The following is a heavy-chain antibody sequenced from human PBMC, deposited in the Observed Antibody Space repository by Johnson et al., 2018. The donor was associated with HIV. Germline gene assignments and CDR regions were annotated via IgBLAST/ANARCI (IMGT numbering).Heavy chain of an antibody. V-gene: IGHV3-33*01. Sequence: VQLVESGGGVVQPGRSLRLSCAASGFTFSSYGMHWVRQAPGKGLEWVAVIWYDGSNKYYADSVKGRFTIYRDNSKNIVSLHINSLRLAGQAVYYCAQGSWLSLAAGLIPWTAFSIWGQGTMVTVSS. CDR3: AQGSWLSLAAGLIPWTAFSI. D-gene: IGHD5-12*01. CDR1: GFTFSSYG. CDR2: IWYDGSNK. J-gene: IGHJ3*02.